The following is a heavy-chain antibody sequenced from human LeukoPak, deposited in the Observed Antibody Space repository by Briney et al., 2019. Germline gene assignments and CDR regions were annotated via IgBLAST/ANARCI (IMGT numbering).Heavy chain of an antibody. CDR3: ASWRSGYDLYAFDI. CDR2: ISYDGSNK. J-gene: IGHJ3*02. D-gene: IGHD5-12*01. Sequence: GRSLRLSCAASGFTFSSYGMHWVRQAPGKGLEWVAVISYDGSNKYYADSVKGRFTNSRDNFKNTLYLQMNSLRAEDTAVYYCASWRSGYDLYAFDIWGQGTMVTVSS. V-gene: IGHV3-30*03. CDR1: GFTFSSYG.